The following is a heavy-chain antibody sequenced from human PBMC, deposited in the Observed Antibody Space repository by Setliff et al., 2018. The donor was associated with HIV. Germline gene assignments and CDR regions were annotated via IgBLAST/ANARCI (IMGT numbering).Heavy chain of an antibody. CDR2: IHAGNGYT. J-gene: IGHJ4*02. CDR1: GYTFTSYA. CDR3: ARIWGVPPLYYFDY. Sequence: ASVKVSCKASGYTFTSYAMHWVRQAPGQRLEWMGWIHAGNGYTKYSQKFQGRVTFTRDTSASAAYMDLSSLRSEDTAVYYCARIWGVPPLYYFDYWGQGTLVTVSS. D-gene: IGHD3-16*01. V-gene: IGHV1-3*01.